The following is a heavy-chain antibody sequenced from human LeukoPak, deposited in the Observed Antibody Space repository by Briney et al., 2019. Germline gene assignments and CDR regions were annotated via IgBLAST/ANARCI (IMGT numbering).Heavy chain of an antibody. CDR1: GYIFTGHY. V-gene: IGHV1-2*06. CDR2: INPKTGGT. CDR3: ARVGDGLNDAFDI. J-gene: IGHJ3*02. D-gene: IGHD5-24*01. Sequence: GASMKVSCKASGYIFTGHYMNWVRQVPGQGLEWMGRINPKTGGTNYAQNFQGRVTMTRDTSISTTYMELSRLRPDDTAVYYCARVGDGLNDAFDIWGQGTMVTVSS.